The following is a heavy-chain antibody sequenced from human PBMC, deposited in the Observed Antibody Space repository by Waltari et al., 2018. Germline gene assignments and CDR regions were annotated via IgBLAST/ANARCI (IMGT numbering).Heavy chain of an antibody. J-gene: IGHJ5*02. D-gene: IGHD3-10*01. Sequence: QVQLQQWGAGLLKPSETLSLTCAVYGGSFSGYYWSWIRQPPGRGLEWIGEINHSGSTNDNPSLKSRVTIEEDTAKNQFALKLSAVTAADTAVDYGARGPRGTMVRGVRGWFDPWGQGTLVTVSS. V-gene: IGHV4-34*01. CDR3: ARGPRGTMVRGVRGWFDP. CDR2: INHSGST. CDR1: GGSFSGYY.